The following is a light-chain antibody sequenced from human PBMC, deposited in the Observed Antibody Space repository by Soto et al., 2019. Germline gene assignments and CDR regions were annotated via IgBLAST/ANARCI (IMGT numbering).Light chain of an antibody. CDR1: SSDVGAYNY. CDR3: GSFISGSTVV. Sequence: QSVLTQPPSVSGSPGQSITISCTGTSSDVGAYNYVSWYQQLPGKAPKLMIYEVINRPSGVANRFSGSKSANTASLSISGLHADEEADDYCGSFISGSTVVFGGGTKLTVL. CDR2: EVI. V-gene: IGLV2-14*01. J-gene: IGLJ2*01.